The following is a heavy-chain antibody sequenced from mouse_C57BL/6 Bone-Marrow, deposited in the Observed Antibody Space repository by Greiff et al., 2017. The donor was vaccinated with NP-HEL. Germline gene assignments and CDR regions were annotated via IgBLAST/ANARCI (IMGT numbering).Heavy chain of an antibody. CDR3: ARDARLLPPYWYFDV. D-gene: IGHD2-3*01. J-gene: IGHJ1*03. CDR2: SRNKANDYTT. V-gene: IGHV7-1*01. Sequence: EVQVVESGGGLVQSGRSLRLSCAPSGFTFSDFYMEWVRQAPGKGLEWIAASRNKANDYTTEYSASVKGRFIVSRDTSQSILYLQMNALRAEDTAIYYCARDARLLPPYWYFDVWGTGTTVTVSS. CDR1: GFTFSDFY.